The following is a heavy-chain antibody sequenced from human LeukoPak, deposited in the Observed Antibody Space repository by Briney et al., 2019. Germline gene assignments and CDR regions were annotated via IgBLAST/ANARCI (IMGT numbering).Heavy chain of an antibody. V-gene: IGHV1-24*01. CDR3: AAEGQWSLVHYFNS. CDR2: FDPEDAEV. CDR1: GNTLTDLS. Sequence: GVSVKVSCKVSGNTLTDLSIHWVRQAPEKGLDWMGGFDPEDAEVIYAEKFQDRVTMTEDPSTDTAYLELSSLRSEDTAVYYCAAEGQWSLVHYFNSWGQGTLVTVSS. D-gene: IGHD2-15*01. J-gene: IGHJ4*02.